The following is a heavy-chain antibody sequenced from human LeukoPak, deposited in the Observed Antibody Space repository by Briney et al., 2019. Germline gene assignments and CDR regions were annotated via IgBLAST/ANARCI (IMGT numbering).Heavy chain of an antibody. CDR1: GGSISSYY. CDR3: ARGTGATNLYGMDL. Sequence: SETLSLTCTVSGGSISSYYWSWIRQPPGKGLEWIGYIYYSGTTYQNPSLKSRVTISVDTSKNQLSLKLNSVTAADTAVYYCARGTGATNLYGMDLWGQGTTVAVS. V-gene: IGHV4-59*01. D-gene: IGHD1-14*01. J-gene: IGHJ6*02. CDR2: IYYSGTT.